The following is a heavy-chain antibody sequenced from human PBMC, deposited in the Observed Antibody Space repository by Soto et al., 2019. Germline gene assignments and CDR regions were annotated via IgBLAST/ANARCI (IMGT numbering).Heavy chain of an antibody. D-gene: IGHD2-15*01. J-gene: IGHJ5*02. CDR3: ARGRNHCSGGSCYSDWFDP. CDR1: GYTFTSSD. Sequence: QVQLVQSGAEVKEPGASVRVSCNASGYTFTSSDVYWVRQATGQGLELMGWMKPNTGNTGYAQKFQGRVTMTRNNSRSKAYMELSSLRSEDPAVYYCARGRNHCSGGSCYSDWFDPWGQGTPVTVS. CDR2: MKPNTGNT. V-gene: IGHV1-8*01.